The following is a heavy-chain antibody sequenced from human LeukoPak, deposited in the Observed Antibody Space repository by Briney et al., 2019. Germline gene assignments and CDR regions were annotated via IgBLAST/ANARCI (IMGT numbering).Heavy chain of an antibody. J-gene: IGHJ4*02. CDR1: GFTFSSFS. CDR2: ITSTATTI. D-gene: IGHD6-13*01. Sequence: GGSLRLSCAASGFTFSSFSINWVRQAPGKGLEWLSYITSTATTIYYADSVKGRFTISRDNAKNSVYLQMNSLRVEDTAMYYCARGGSTYSSSWYDYWGQGTLVTVSS. CDR3: ARGGSTYSSSWYDY. V-gene: IGHV3-48*01.